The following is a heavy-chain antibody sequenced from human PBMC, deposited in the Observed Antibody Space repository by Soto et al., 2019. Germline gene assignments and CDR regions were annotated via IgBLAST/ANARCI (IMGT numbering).Heavy chain of an antibody. D-gene: IGHD3-16*01. CDR3: STLRKSFDI. J-gene: IGHJ3*02. CDR2: IIPIFGTA. Sequence: SVKVSCKAAGETCRSYSISWVRQAPGQGLEWMGGIIPIFGTANYAQKFQGRVTITADESTSTAYMELSSLRSEDTAVYYCSTLRKSFDIWGQGTMVTVSS. CDR1: GETCRSYS. V-gene: IGHV1-69*13.